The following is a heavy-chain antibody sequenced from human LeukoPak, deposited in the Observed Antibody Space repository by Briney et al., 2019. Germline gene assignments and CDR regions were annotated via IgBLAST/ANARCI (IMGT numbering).Heavy chain of an antibody. Sequence: GGSLRLSCAASGFTFSSYAMTWVRQAPGKGLEWVSTISGSGGATYYADSVKGRFTISRDNSKNTLYLQMNSLRAEDTAVYYCARGSETYDFWSGYTLRDAFDIWGQGTMVTVSS. D-gene: IGHD3-3*01. CDR2: ISGSGGAT. V-gene: IGHV3-23*01. J-gene: IGHJ3*02. CDR3: ARGSETYDFWSGYTLRDAFDI. CDR1: GFTFSSYA.